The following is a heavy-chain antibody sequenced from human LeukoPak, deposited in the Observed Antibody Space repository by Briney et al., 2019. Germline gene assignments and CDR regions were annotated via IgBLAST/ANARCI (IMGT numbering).Heavy chain of an antibody. J-gene: IGHJ6*02. CDR2: INPNSGGT. CDR1: GYTFTGYY. Sequence: GASVKVSCKASGYTFTGYYMHWVRQAPGQGLEWMGWINPNSGGTNYAQKFQGWVTMTRDTSISTAYMELSRLRSDDTAVYYCARDKAVAGKRAREGPYGMDVWGQGTTVTVSS. D-gene: IGHD6-19*01. V-gene: IGHV1-2*04. CDR3: ARDKAVAGKRAREGPYGMDV.